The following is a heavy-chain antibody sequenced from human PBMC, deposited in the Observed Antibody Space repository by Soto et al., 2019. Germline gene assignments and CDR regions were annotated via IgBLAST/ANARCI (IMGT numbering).Heavy chain of an antibody. Sequence: SETLSLTCTVSGDSISSADYYWSWVRQTPGKGLEWIGEVSHHGTSHYNPSLGSRVIMSFDTSKDQFSLTLQSVTAADTGIYYCARGQSAVDVFFPTLVPFDPWGPGTPVTVSS. CDR3: ARGQSAVDVFFPTLVPFDP. CDR1: GDSISSADYY. V-gene: IGHV4-39*02. D-gene: IGHD1-1*01. CDR2: VSHHGTS. J-gene: IGHJ5*02.